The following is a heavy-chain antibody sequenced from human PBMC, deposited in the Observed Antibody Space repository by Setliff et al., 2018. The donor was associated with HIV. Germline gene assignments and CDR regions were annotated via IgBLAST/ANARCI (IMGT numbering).Heavy chain of an antibody. CDR1: GDTLTNYA. D-gene: IGHD2-15*01. CDR2: IIPIFGTA. V-gene: IGHV1-69*05. J-gene: IGHJ4*02. Sequence: GASVKVSCKAYGDTLTNYAISWVRQAPGQGLEWMGGIIPIFGTANYAQKFQGRVTITTDESTSTAYMELSTLRSDDTALYYCARDLIRITPHGDLPFWGQGTLVTVSS. CDR3: ARDLIRITPHGDLPF.